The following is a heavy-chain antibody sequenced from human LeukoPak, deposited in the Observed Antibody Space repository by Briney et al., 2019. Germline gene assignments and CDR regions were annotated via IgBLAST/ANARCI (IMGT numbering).Heavy chain of an antibody. D-gene: IGHD6-13*01. CDR1: CGSISSLY. CDR2: IYYCGST. J-gene: IGHJ6*03. CDR3: AREKRQQLVLYYYYYMDV. V-gene: IGHV4-59*01. Sequence: PETLSLTCTVSCGSISSLYWSWIRQHPGKGLEWIGYIYYCGSTNYNPSLKSRVTISVDTSKNQFSLKLSSVTAADTAVYYCAREKRQQLVLYYYYYMDVWGKGTTVTVSS.